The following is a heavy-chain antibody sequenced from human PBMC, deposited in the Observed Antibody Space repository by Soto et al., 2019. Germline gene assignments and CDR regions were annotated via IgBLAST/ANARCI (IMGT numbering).Heavy chain of an antibody. D-gene: IGHD2-15*01. V-gene: IGHV3-30-3*01. CDR1: GFTFSSYA. CDR3: ASVPSSSGRAHFDY. CDR2: ISYDGSNQ. J-gene: IGHJ4*02. Sequence: QVQLVESGGGVVQPGRSLRLSCAASGFTFSSYAMHWVRQAPGNGLEWVAVISYDGSNQYYADSVKGRFTISRDNSKNTMDLQMNSLRAEDTAVYYCASVPSSSGRAHFDYWGQGTMVTVSS.